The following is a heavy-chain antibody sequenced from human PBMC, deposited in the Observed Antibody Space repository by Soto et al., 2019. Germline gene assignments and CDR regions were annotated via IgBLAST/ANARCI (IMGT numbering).Heavy chain of an antibody. CDR1: GFSLTTSGVG. Sequence: QITLNESGPTVVRPTETLTLTCRSSGFSLTTSGVGVGWVRQSPGKAPEWLALIYWDDDKRYSESLKSRLTITKDTSKNLVVLTVANLDPTDTATYYCAHRVLRTVFGLVTTTAIYFDFWGQGTPVAVSS. V-gene: IGHV2-5*02. CDR2: IYWDDDK. CDR3: AHRVLRTVFGLVTTTAIYFDF. D-gene: IGHD3-3*01. J-gene: IGHJ4*02.